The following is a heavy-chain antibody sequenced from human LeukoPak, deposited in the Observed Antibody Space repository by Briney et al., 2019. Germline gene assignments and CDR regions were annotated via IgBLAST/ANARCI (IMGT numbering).Heavy chain of an antibody. Sequence: GGSLRPSCTGSGFSFRDYAVTWVRQAPGKGQEWVGFIRSKADSGTTEYDASVKGRFTISRDESKTVAYLQTNSLETDDTAIYYCTRGQKDFDCWGQGTLVTVSS. CDR3: TRGQKDFDC. CDR2: IRSKADSGTT. V-gene: IGHV3-49*04. J-gene: IGHJ4*02. CDR1: GFSFRDYA.